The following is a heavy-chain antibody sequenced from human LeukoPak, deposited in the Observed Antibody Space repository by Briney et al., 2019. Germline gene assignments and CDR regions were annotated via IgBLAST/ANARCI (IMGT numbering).Heavy chain of an antibody. CDR3: ARGVRIAVAGYIDY. J-gene: IGHJ4*02. Sequence: GGSLRLSCAASGFTFSTYAMHWVRQAPGKGLEWVAAISYDGSNKNYADSVKGRFTISRDNSKSTLYLQMNSLRAEDTAVYYCARGVRIAVAGYIDYWGQGTLVTVSS. CDR2: ISYDGSNK. CDR1: GFTFSTYA. V-gene: IGHV3-30*04. D-gene: IGHD6-19*01.